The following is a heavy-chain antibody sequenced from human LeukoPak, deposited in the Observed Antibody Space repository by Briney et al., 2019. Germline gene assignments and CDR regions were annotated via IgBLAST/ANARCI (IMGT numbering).Heavy chain of an antibody. J-gene: IGHJ4*02. CDR2: ISYDGSNK. D-gene: IGHD3-10*01. V-gene: IGHV3-30*04. Sequence: GRSLRLSCAASGFTFSSYAMHGVRQAPGKGLEWVAVISYDGSNKYYADSVKGRFTISRDNSKTTLYLQMNSLRAEDTAVYYCARDPMVRGVIALYYFDYWGQGTLVTVSS. CDR3: ARDPMVRGVIALYYFDY. CDR1: GFTFSSYA.